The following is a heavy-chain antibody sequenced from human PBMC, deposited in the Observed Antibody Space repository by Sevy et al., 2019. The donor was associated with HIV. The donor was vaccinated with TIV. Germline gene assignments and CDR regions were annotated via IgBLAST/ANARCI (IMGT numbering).Heavy chain of an antibody. J-gene: IGHJ6*02. CDR1: GFTFSSYG. CDR2: IRYDGSNK. D-gene: IGHD2-15*01. Sequence: GGSLRLSCAASGFTFSSYGMHWVRQAPGKGLEWVAFIRYDGSNKYYADSVKGRFTISRDNSKNTLYLQMNSLRAEDTAVYYCANSRYCSGGSCYGADYYYGMDVWGQGTTVTVSS. CDR3: ANSRYCSGGSCYGADYYYGMDV. V-gene: IGHV3-30*02.